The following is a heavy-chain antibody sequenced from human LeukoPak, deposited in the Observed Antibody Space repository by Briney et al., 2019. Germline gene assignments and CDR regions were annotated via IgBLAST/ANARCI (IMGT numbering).Heavy chain of an antibody. J-gene: IGHJ3*02. CDR1: GYSFTSYW. D-gene: IGHD4-17*01. CDR3: ARQTTVTRGGLDAFDI. CDR2: IYPGDSDT. V-gene: IGHV5-51*01. Sequence: HGESLKISCKGSGYSFTSYWIGWVRQMPGKGLEWMGIIYPGDSDTRYSPSFQGQVTISADKSISTAYLQWSSLKASDTAMYYCARQTTVTRGGLDAFDIWGQGTMVTVSS.